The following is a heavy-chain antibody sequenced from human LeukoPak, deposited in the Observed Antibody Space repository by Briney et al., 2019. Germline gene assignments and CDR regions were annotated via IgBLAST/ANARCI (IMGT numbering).Heavy chain of an antibody. J-gene: IGHJ4*02. CDR2: MHHSRST. CDR3: ARQDYDILTGYYPPDY. D-gene: IGHD3-9*01. V-gene: IGHV4-39*01. Sequence: PSETLSLTCTVSGGSISSSSYYWGWIRQPPGKGLEWIGSMHHSRSTYYNPSLKSRVTISVDTSKNQFSLKLSSVTAADTAVYYCARQDYDILTGYYPPDYWGQGTLVTVSS. CDR1: GGSISSSSYY.